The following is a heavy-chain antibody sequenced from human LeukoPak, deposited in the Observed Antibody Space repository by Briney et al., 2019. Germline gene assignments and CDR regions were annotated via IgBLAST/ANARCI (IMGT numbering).Heavy chain of an antibody. V-gene: IGHV1-46*01. Sequence: VASVKVSCKASGSTFTSYYMHWVRQAPGQGLEWMGIINPSGDSTNYAQKFKGRVTMTRDTSTSTVYMELSSLRSEDTAVYYCARGAYCSSTSCYHPASLKDYWGRGTLVTVSS. CDR2: INPSGDST. D-gene: IGHD2-2*01. J-gene: IGHJ4*02. CDR3: ARGAYCSSTSCYHPASLKDY. CDR1: GSTFTSYY.